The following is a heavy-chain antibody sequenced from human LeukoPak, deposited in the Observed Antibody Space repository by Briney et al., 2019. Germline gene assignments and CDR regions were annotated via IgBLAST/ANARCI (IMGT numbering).Heavy chain of an antibody. CDR2: IYNSGAKI. V-gene: IGHV3-23*01. CDR1: GLTFSTYS. Sequence: GRSLTLSCAVSGLTFSTYSMTWIRQGPAKGLDLVSSIYNSGAKIFYADSVKGRFTISRDNSKNMLYLQMNSLRVEDTAVYYCAKDVAPDSGWDLDYWGQGTLVTVSS. CDR3: AKDVAPDSGWDLDY. D-gene: IGHD6-19*01. J-gene: IGHJ4*02.